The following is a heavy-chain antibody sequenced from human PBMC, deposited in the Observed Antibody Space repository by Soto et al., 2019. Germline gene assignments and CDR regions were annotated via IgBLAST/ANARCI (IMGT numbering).Heavy chain of an antibody. CDR2: IYWDDDK. V-gene: IGHV2-5*02. CDR3: AHSLGQVPRDFIPYFDY. J-gene: IGHJ4*02. Sequence: QITLKESGPTLVKPTQTLTLTCTFSGFSLTTAGVGVGWIRQTPGKALEWLAIIYWDDDKRYRPSLESRLTITKDTSKNQVVLTMTNMDPVETATYYCAHSLGQVPRDFIPYFDYWGQGALVTVSS. CDR1: GFSLTTAGVG. D-gene: IGHD2-21*02.